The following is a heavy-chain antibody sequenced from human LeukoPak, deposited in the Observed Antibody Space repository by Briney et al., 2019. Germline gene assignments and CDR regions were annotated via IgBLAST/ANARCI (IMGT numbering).Heavy chain of an antibody. J-gene: IGHJ4*02. CDR3: ARASVLLSADY. CDR1: GGSISSYY. Sequence: KPSETLSLTCTVSGGSISSYYWSWIRQPPGKGLEWIGYIYYSGSTKYNPSLKSRLTISVDTSKNQFSLNLSSVTAADTAVYYCARASVLLSADYWGQGTLVTVSS. V-gene: IGHV4-59*01. D-gene: IGHD3-16*01. CDR2: IYYSGST.